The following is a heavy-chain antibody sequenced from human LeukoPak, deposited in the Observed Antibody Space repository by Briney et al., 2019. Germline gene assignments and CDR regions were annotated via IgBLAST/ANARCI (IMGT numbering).Heavy chain of an antibody. V-gene: IGHV5-51*01. CDR3: ARQDSSGWYSFDF. Sequence: GESLKISCKGSGYSFTTYWIGWVRLMPGEGLEWMGIIFPGDSETRYSPSFQGQVTISADKSISAAYLQWSSLKASDTAMYYCARQDSSGWYSFDFWGQGTLVTVSS. CDR1: GYSFTTYW. D-gene: IGHD6-19*01. CDR2: IFPGDSET. J-gene: IGHJ4*02.